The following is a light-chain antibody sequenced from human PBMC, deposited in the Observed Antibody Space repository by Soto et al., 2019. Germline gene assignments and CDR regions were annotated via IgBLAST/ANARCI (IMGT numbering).Light chain of an antibody. J-gene: IGLJ1*01. CDR3: AAWDDSLNGPFV. CDR2: SNN. Sequence: QSVRTQPPSASVTPGQRVTISCSGSSSNIGSNTVNWYQQLPGTAPKLLIYSNNQRPSGVPDRFSGSKSGTSASLAISGLQSEDEADYYCAAWDDSLNGPFVFGTGTKVTVL. V-gene: IGLV1-44*01. CDR1: SSNIGSNT.